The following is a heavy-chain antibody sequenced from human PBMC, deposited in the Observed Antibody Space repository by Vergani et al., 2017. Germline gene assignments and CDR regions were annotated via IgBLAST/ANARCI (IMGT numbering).Heavy chain of an antibody. CDR1: GFTFTSSA. CDR3: AADRTTIFGLRYFDL. J-gene: IGHJ2*01. V-gene: IGHV1-58*02. D-gene: IGHD5-24*01. Sequence: QMQLVQSGPEVKTPGTSVTVSCKASGFTFTSSAMQWVRQARGQRLEWIGWIVVGSGNTNYAQKFQERVTITRDMSTSTAYMELSSLRSEDTAVYYCAADRTTIFGLRYFDLWGRGTLVTVSS. CDR2: IVVGSGNT.